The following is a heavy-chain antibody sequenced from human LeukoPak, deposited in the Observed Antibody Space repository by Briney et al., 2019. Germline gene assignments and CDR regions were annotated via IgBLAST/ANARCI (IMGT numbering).Heavy chain of an antibody. Sequence: GGSLRLSCAASGFTLSSYSMNWVRQAPGKGLEWVSYISSSSYIYYADSVKGRITVSRDNAKNSLYLQMNSLRAEDTAVYHCARDLYGPIQRNYYGMDLWGQGTTVTVSS. CDR2: ISSSSYI. V-gene: IGHV3-21*01. D-gene: IGHD3-10*01. J-gene: IGHJ6*02. CDR1: GFTLSSYS. CDR3: ARDLYGPIQRNYYGMDL.